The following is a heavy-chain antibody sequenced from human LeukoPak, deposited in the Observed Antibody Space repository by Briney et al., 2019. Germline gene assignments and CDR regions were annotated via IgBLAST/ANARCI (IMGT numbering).Heavy chain of an antibody. Sequence: SETLSLTCTVPGGSISTYYWSWIRQPPGKGLEWIGYIYYSGNTNYNPSLKSRVTLSVDTSKNQFSLKLSSLTAADTAVYYCAGSPYYYASRGQAFDIWGQGTMVTVSS. D-gene: IGHD3-22*01. CDR3: AGSPYYYASRGQAFDI. V-gene: IGHV4-59*01. J-gene: IGHJ3*02. CDR1: GGSISTYY. CDR2: IYYSGNT.